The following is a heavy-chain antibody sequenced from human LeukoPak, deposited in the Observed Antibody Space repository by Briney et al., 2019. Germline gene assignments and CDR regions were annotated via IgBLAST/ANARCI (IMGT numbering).Heavy chain of an antibody. CDR3: ARGFYLVGNAGVFDL. V-gene: IGHV4-34*01. Sequence: ETLSLTCAVYGGSFTGYYWSWIHHPPGKGRDWIGEINHSGSTNYNPSLKRRVTISEDTSNNQFSLKMRSVTAEDTAVYYCARGFYLVGNAGVFDLWSQGTMVTVSS. D-gene: IGHD1-26*01. CDR1: GGSFTGYY. CDR2: INHSGST. J-gene: IGHJ3*01.